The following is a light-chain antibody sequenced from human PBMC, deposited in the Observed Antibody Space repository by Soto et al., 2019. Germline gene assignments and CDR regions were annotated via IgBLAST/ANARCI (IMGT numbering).Light chain of an antibody. V-gene: IGKV1-5*03. Sequence: DIQMTQSPSTLSASVGDRVTITCRASQTVSDWLAWYQQKPGKAPKLLIYRASNLETGVPSRLSGSGSGTEFTLTITSLQPDDFATYYCQQYNVYSWTFGQGTKVEIK. CDR3: QQYNVYSWT. J-gene: IGKJ1*01. CDR2: RAS. CDR1: QTVSDW.